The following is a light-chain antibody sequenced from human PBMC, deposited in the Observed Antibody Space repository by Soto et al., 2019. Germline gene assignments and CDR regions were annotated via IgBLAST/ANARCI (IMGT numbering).Light chain of an antibody. J-gene: IGKJ4*01. CDR1: QSVSSN. CDR2: GAS. CDR3: QQYNNWPPIT. V-gene: IGKV3-15*01. Sequence: EIVMTQSAATLSLSPGERATLFCRASQSVSSNLAWYQQKPGQAPSLLIFGASTRATGIPARFSGSGSGTEFTLTISSLQSEDFAVYYCQQYNNWPPITFGGGTKVDIK.